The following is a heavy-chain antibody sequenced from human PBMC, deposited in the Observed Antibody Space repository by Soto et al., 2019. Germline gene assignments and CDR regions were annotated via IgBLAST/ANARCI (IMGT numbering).Heavy chain of an antibody. CDR3: ARLGYYDSSGYLDY. D-gene: IGHD3-22*01. V-gene: IGHV4-39*01. CDR1: GGSISSSSYY. CDR2: IYYSGYT. Sequence: PSETLSLTCTVSGGSISSSSYYWGWIRQPPGKGLEWIGSIYYSGYTYYNPSLKSRVTISVDTSKNQFSLKLSSVTAADTAVYYCARLGYYDSSGYLDYWGQGTLVTVSS. J-gene: IGHJ4*02.